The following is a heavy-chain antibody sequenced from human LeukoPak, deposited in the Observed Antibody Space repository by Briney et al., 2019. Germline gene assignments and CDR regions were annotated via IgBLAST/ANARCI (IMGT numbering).Heavy chain of an antibody. Sequence: GGSLRLSRAASGFTFSSYGMSWVRPAPGKGLEWVSAISGSGGSTYYADSVKGRFTISRDNSKNTLYLQMNSLRAEDTAVYYCAKGDCSSTSCQRSEYFDYWGQGTLVTVSS. J-gene: IGHJ4*02. CDR2: ISGSGGST. V-gene: IGHV3-23*01. D-gene: IGHD2-2*01. CDR1: GFTFSSYG. CDR3: AKGDCSSTSCQRSEYFDY.